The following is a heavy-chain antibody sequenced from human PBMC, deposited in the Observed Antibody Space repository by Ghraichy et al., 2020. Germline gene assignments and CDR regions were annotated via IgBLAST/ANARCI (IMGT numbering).Heavy chain of an antibody. CDR1: GGSFSGYY. D-gene: IGHD3-10*01. Sequence: ESLNISCAVYGGSFSGYYWSWIRQPPGKGLEWIGEINHSGSTNYNPSLKSRVTISVDTSKNQFSLKLSSVTAADTAVYYCARARGSLVRGVRWRERYGMDVWGQGTTVTVSS. CDR2: INHSGST. V-gene: IGHV4-34*01. J-gene: IGHJ6*02. CDR3: ARARGSLVRGVRWRERYGMDV.